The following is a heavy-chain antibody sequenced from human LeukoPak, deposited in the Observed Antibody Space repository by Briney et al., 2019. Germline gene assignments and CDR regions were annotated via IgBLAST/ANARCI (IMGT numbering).Heavy chain of an antibody. CDR2: INPSGGST. J-gene: IGHJ4*02. CDR3: ARERIDSSGYYSPQDY. CDR1: GYTFTSYY. Sequence: ASVKVSCTASGYTFTSYYMHWVRQAPGQGLEWMGIINPSGGSTSYAQKFQGRVTMTRDTSTSTVYMELSSLRSEDTAVYYCARERIDSSGYYSPQDYWGQGTLVTVSS. D-gene: IGHD3-22*01. V-gene: IGHV1-46*01.